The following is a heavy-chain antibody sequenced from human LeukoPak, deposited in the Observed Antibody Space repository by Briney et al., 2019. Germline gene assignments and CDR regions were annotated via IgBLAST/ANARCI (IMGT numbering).Heavy chain of an antibody. CDR1: GFTFSSYS. Sequence: PGGSLRLSCAASGFTFSSYSMNWVRQAPGEGVEWVSSISSSSSYIYYADSVKGRFTISRDNAKNSLYLQMNSLRAEDTAVYYCASDFGVVILGYWGQGTLVSVSS. CDR3: ASDFGVVILGY. V-gene: IGHV3-21*01. CDR2: ISSSSSYI. J-gene: IGHJ4*02. D-gene: IGHD3-3*01.